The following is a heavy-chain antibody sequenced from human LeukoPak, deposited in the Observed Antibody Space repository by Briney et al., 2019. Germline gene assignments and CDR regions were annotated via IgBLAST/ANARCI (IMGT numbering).Heavy chain of an antibody. CDR3: ARHKGGAVAMIDY. D-gene: IGHD6-19*01. CDR1: GGSISSSSYY. Sequence: SETLSLTCAVSGGSISSSSYYWGWIGQPPGKGLEWIGSIYYSGSTYYNPSLKSRVTISVDTSKNQFSLKLSSVTAADTAVYYCARHKGGAVAMIDYWGQGTLVTVSS. CDR2: IYYSGST. J-gene: IGHJ4*02. V-gene: IGHV4-39*01.